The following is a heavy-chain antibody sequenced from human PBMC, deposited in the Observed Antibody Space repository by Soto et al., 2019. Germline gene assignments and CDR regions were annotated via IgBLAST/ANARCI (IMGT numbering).Heavy chain of an antibody. D-gene: IGHD3-3*01. CDR3: ARGQRFSDWFDP. Sequence: SETLSLTCSVSGGAISTYYWTWIRQPAGKGLEWIGRIYSSGSTKYNPSLQSRVTMSLDTSNNQFSLRLTSVTAADTAVYYCARGQRFSDWFDPWGQGTLVTVSS. CDR1: GGAISTYY. CDR2: IYSSGST. V-gene: IGHV4-4*07. J-gene: IGHJ5*02.